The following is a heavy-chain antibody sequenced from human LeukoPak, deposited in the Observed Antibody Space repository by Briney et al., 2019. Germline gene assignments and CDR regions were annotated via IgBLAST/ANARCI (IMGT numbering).Heavy chain of an antibody. CDR1: GGSISSGGYY. CDR3: ARHSDREGMATIPYFDY. CDR2: IYYSGST. Sequence: PSQTLSLTCTVSGGSISSGGYYWSWIRQHPGKGLEWIGYIYYSGSTYYNPSLKSRVTISVDTSKNQFSLKLSSVTAADTAVYYCARHSDREGMATIPYFDYWGQGTLVTVSS. V-gene: IGHV4-31*03. D-gene: IGHD5-24*01. J-gene: IGHJ4*02.